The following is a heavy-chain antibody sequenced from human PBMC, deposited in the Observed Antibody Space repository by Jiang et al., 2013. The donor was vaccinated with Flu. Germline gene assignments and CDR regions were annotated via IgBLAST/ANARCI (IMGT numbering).Heavy chain of an antibody. CDR1: GYSFTSYW. V-gene: IGHV5-10-1*03. Sequence: EVQLVESGAEVKKPGESLRISCKGSGYSFTSYWISWVRQMPGKGLEWMGRIDPSDSYTNYSPSFQGHVTISADKSISTAYLQWSSLKASDTAMYYCARRKTIFGVVITDAFDIWGQGTMVTVSS. D-gene: IGHD3-3*01. CDR2: IDPSDSYT. J-gene: IGHJ3*02. CDR3: ARRKTIFGVVITDAFDI.